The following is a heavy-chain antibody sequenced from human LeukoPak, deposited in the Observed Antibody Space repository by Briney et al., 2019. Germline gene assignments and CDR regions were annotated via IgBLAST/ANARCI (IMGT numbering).Heavy chain of an antibody. Sequence: GGSLRLSCAASGFTFDDYGMSWVRQAPGKGLEWVSGINWNGGSTGYADSVKGRFTISRDNAKNSLYLQMNSLRAEDTALYYCARAGGTPIYRHMDVWGKGTTVTVSS. CDR3: ARAGGTPIYRHMDV. CDR2: INWNGGST. CDR1: GFTFDDYG. J-gene: IGHJ6*03. D-gene: IGHD3-16*02. V-gene: IGHV3-20*04.